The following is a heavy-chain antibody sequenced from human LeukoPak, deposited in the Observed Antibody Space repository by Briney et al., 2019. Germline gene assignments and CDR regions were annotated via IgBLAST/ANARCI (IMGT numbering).Heavy chain of an antibody. V-gene: IGHV1-18*01. CDR3: ARSLVGSIAARQSAGDY. J-gene: IGHJ4*02. CDR1: GYTFTSYG. CDR2: ISAYNGNT. Sequence: ASVKFSCKASGYTFTSYGISWVRQAPGQGLEWMGWISAYNGNTNYAQKLQGRVTMTTDTSTSTAYMELRSLRSDDTAVYYCARSLVGSIAARQSAGDYWGQGTLVTVSS. D-gene: IGHD6-6*01.